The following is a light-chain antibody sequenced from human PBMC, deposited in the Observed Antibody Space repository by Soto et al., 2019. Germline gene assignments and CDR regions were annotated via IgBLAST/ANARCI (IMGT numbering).Light chain of an antibody. Sequence: EIVLTQSPGTLSLSPGERATLSCRASQSVSSSYLAWYQQKPGQAPRLLIYGASSRATGTPDRFSGSGSGTDFTLTISRLEPEDFAVYYCQQYHDWPLTFGGGTKVDIK. CDR2: GAS. CDR1: QSVSSSY. J-gene: IGKJ4*01. V-gene: IGKV3-20*01. CDR3: QQYHDWPLT.